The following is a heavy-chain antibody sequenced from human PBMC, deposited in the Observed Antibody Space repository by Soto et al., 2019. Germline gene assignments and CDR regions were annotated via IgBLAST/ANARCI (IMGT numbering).Heavy chain of an antibody. CDR1: GFTFSSYA. CDR3: ARDISHGDSSGWWSY. CDR2: ISYDGSNK. V-gene: IGHV3-30-3*01. D-gene: IGHD6-19*01. Sequence: GGSLKLSCAPPGFTFSSYAMHWVGQAPGKGLEWVAVISYDGSNKYYADSVKGRFTISRDNSKNTLYLQMNSLRAEDTAVYYCARDISHGDSSGWWSYWGQGT. J-gene: IGHJ4*02.